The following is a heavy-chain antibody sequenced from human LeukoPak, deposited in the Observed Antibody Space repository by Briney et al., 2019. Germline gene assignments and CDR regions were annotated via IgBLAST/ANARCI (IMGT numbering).Heavy chain of an antibody. J-gene: IGHJ4*02. V-gene: IGHV3-48*03. Sequence: QPGGSLRLSCAASGFTFSSYEMNWVRQAPGKGLEWVSYISSSGSTRYYADSVKGRITISRDNAKNSLYLQMNSLRAEDTAVYYCARVQTTVTTLDYWGQGTLVTVSS. CDR3: ARVQTTVTTLDY. CDR2: ISSSGSTR. CDR1: GFTFSSYE. D-gene: IGHD4-17*01.